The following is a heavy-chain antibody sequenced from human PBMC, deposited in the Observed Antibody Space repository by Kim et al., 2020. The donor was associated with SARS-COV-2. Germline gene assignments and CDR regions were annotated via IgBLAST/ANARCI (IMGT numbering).Heavy chain of an antibody. J-gene: IGHJ5*02. D-gene: IGHD3-9*01. CDR1: GDSVSSNSAA. Sequence: SQTLSLTCAISGDSVSSNSAAWNWIRQSPSRGLEWLGRTYYRSKWYNDYAVSVKSRITINPDTSKNQFSLQLNSVTPEDTAVYYCAREVEDISNNVNWFDPWGQGTLVTVSS. CDR2: TYYRSKWYN. CDR3: AREVEDISNNVNWFDP. V-gene: IGHV6-1*01.